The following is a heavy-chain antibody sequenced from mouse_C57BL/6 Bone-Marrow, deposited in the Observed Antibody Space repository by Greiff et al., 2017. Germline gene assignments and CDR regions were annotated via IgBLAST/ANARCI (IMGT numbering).Heavy chain of an antibody. CDR2: IYPGSGST. J-gene: IGHJ2*01. Sequence: QVHVKQPGAELVKPGASVKMSCKASGYTFTSYWITWVKQRPGQGLEWIGDIYPGSGSTNYNEKFKSKATLTVDTSSSTAYMQLSSLTSEDSAVYYCARRGSSYWGQGTTLTVSS. CDR3: ARRGSSY. CDR1: GYTFTSYW. D-gene: IGHD1-3*01. V-gene: IGHV1-55*01.